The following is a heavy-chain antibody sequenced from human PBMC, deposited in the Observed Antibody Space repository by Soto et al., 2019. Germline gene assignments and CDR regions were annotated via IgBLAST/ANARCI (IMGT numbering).Heavy chain of an antibody. CDR2: IDPSDSYT. CDR1: GYSFTNYW. J-gene: IGHJ4*02. CDR3: ASIAAAGTLASDY. V-gene: IGHV5-10-1*01. D-gene: IGHD6-13*01. Sequence: PGESLKISCKGSGYSFTNYWISWVLQMPGKGLEWMGRIDPSDSYTNYSPSFQGHVTISADKSISTAYLQWSSLKASDTAMYYCASIAAAGTLASDYWGQGTLVTVSS.